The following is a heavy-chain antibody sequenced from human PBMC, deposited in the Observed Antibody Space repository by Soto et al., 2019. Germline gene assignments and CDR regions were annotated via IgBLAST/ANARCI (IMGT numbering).Heavy chain of an antibody. CDR1: GGSISSYY. J-gene: IGHJ5*02. V-gene: IGHV4-59*01. CDR3: ARESMVRGSWFDP. D-gene: IGHD3-10*01. Sequence: SETLSLTCTVSGGSISSYYWSWIRQPPGKGLEWIGYIYYSGSTNYNPSLKSRVTISVDTSKNQFSLKLSSVTAADTAVYYCARESMVRGSWFDPWGQGTLVTVSS. CDR2: IYYSGST.